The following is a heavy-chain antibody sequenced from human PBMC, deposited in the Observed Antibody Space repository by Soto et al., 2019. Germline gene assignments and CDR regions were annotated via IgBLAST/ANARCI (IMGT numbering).Heavy chain of an antibody. CDR3: ARDHGTGLEWLPHYYYYYGMDV. V-gene: IGHV3-7*03. CDR2: IKQDGSEK. Sequence: PGGSLRLSCAASGFTFSSYWMSWVRQAPGKGLEWVANIKQDGSEKYYVDSVKGRFTISRDNAKNSLYLQMNSLRAEDTAVYYCARDHGTGLEWLPHYYYYYGMDVWGQGTTVTVSS. J-gene: IGHJ6*02. CDR1: GFTFSSYW. D-gene: IGHD3-3*01.